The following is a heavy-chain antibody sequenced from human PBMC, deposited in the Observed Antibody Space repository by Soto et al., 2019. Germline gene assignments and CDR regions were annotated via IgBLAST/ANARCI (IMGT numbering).Heavy chain of an antibody. Sequence: QVQLVQSVPEVKKPWASVRVSCKASGYTFTNFDINWVRQSAGQGLEWMGWMNPTSGDTVLAQKFEGRVTMTKNTSIKTAYMDLTSLRSEDTAIYYWARGAPLDGSNWFLDFWGHGTLVTVSS. V-gene: IGHV1-8*01. J-gene: IGHJ5*01. CDR2: MNPTSGDT. D-gene: IGHD6-13*01. CDR1: GYTFTNFD. CDR3: ARGAPLDGSNWFLDF.